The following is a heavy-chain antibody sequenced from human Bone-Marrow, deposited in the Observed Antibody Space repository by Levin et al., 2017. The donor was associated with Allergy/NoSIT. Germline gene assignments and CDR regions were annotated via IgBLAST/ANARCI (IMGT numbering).Heavy chain of an antibody. Sequence: SGPTLVKPTQTLTLTCTFSGFSLTKSGEGVGWIRQPPGKALEWLSVIYWVDDKRYSQSLKSRLTITKDTSKNQVVLTMTNMDPRDTATYYCAPTQGFGAGSDFDSWGQGNLVTVSS. CDR1: GFSLTKSGEG. V-gene: IGHV2-5*02. J-gene: IGHJ4*02. CDR3: APTQGFGAGSDFDS. D-gene: IGHD3-10*01. CDR2: IYWVDDK.